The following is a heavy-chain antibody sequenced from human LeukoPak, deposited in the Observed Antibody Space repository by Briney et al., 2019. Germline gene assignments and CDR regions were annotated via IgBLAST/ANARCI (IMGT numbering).Heavy chain of an antibody. CDR2: IYPDDSDT. D-gene: IGHD6-13*01. Sequence: GESLKISCKHSEYSFPNYCVGWVRQMPGKGLEWMGIIYPDDSDTRYSPSFQGRVTISADKSINTAYLEWSSLKASGTATYYCAIGRGGQQLWDFWGQGTLVTVSS. V-gene: IGHV5-51*01. J-gene: IGHJ4*02. CDR3: AIGRGGQQLWDF. CDR1: EYSFPNYC.